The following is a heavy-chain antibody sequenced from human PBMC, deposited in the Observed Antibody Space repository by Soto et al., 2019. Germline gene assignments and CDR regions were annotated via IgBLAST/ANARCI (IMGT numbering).Heavy chain of an antibody. CDR2: ISGGGGST. D-gene: IGHD3-3*01. Sequence: PGGSLRLSCTASGFIFNDFAMAWVRQAPGKGLEWVSAISGGGGSTYYADSVKGRFTISRDNSKNTLYLQMNSLRAEDTAVYYCAKDWRRGASGDYWGQGTLVTVSS. CDR1: GFIFNDFA. J-gene: IGHJ4*02. V-gene: IGHV3-23*01. CDR3: AKDWRRGASGDY.